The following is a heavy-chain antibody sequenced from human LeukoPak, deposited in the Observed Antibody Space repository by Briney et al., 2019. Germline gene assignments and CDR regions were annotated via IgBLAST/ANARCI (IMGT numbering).Heavy chain of an antibody. CDR3: ARDRYSSSSGGWFDP. J-gene: IGHJ5*02. Sequence: PSETLSLTCTASGGSISSYYWSWIRQPPGKGLEWIGYIYCSGSTNYNPSLKSRVTISVDTSKNQFSLKLRSVTAADAAVYYCARDRYSSSSGGWFDPWGQGTLVTVSS. CDR2: IYCSGST. CDR1: GGSISSYY. V-gene: IGHV4-59*01. D-gene: IGHD6-6*01.